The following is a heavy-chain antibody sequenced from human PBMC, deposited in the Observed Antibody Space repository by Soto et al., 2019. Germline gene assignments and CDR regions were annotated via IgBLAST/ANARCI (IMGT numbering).Heavy chain of an antibody. CDR2: IYYTGTT. D-gene: IGHD3-22*01. J-gene: IGHJ4*02. CDR1: GDSISSYY. CDR3: ARARAESYYFDNSGYYFDY. V-gene: IGHV4-59*01. Sequence: SETLSLTCSVSGDSISSYYWSWIRQSPEKGLEWIGYIYYTGTTNYNPSLKSRVIISADTSKNHFSLKLSSVTAADTAVYYCARARAESYYFDNSGYYFDYWGKGTLVTVSS.